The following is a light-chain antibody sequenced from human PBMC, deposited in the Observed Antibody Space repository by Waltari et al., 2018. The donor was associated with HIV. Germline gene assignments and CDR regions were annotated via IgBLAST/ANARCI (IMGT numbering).Light chain of an antibody. V-gene: IGKV4-1*01. CDR1: RSVLYHSANQNY. J-gene: IGKJ4*01. CDR3: QQYYSLPPT. Sequence: DIVMTQSPDSLAVSLGETVSIHRKSSRSVLYHSANQNYLAWYQQKPGQAPRVLISWASTRAVMVPSSIPALGVPERFSGSGSGTNFSLTISGLQEDDVAIYYCQQYYSLPPTFGGGTRVERK. CDR2: WAS.